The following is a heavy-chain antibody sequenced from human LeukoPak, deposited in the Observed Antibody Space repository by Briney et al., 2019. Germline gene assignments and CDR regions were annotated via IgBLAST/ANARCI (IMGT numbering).Heavy chain of an antibody. CDR2: ISAYNGNT. CDR1: GYTFTSYG. V-gene: IGHV1-18*01. J-gene: IGHJ3*02. D-gene: IGHD3-22*01. Sequence: ASVKVSCKASGYTFTSYGISWVRQAPGQGLEWMGWISAYNGNTNYAQKLQGRVTMTTDTSTSTAHMELRSLRSDDTAVYYCAGYYYDSSGYHAFDIWGQGTMVTVSS. CDR3: AGYYYDSSGYHAFDI.